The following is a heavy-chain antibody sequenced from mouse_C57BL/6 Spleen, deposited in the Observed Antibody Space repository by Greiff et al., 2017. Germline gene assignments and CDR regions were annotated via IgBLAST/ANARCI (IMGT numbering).Heavy chain of an antibody. CDR2: IYPGSGNT. CDR3: ATQATGFAY. D-gene: IGHD3-2*02. J-gene: IGHJ3*01. V-gene: IGHV1-81*01. Sequence: VQRVESGAELARPGASVKLSCKASGYTFTSYGISWVKQRTGQGLEWIGEIYPGSGNTYYNEKFKGKATLTADKSSSTAYMELRSLTSEDSAVYFCATQATGFAYWGQGTLVTVSA. CDR1: GYTFTSYG.